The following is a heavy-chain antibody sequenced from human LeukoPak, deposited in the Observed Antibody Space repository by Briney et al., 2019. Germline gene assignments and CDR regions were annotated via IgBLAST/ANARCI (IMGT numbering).Heavy chain of an antibody. D-gene: IGHD6-19*01. V-gene: IGHV4-59*01. Sequence: SETLSLTCTVSGGSISSYYWSWIRQPPGKGLEWIGYIYYSGSTNYNPSLKSRVTISVDTSKNQFSLKLSSVTAADTAVYYCARFRYSSGWYLDYWGQGTLVTVSS. CDR2: IYYSGST. CDR3: ARFRYSSGWYLDY. J-gene: IGHJ4*02. CDR1: GGSISSYY.